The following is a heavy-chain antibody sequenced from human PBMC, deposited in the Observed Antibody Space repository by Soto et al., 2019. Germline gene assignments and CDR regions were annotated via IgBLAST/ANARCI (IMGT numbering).Heavy chain of an antibody. Sequence: ASVKVSCKASGYTFTSYDINWVRQATGQGLEWMGWMNPNSGNTGYAQKFQGRVTMTRNTSISTAYMELSSLRSEDTAVYYCARGPTGDYYYYYYMDVWGKGTTVTVSS. CDR2: MNPNSGNT. CDR1: GYTFTSYD. V-gene: IGHV1-8*01. CDR3: ARGPTGDYYYYYYMDV. J-gene: IGHJ6*03.